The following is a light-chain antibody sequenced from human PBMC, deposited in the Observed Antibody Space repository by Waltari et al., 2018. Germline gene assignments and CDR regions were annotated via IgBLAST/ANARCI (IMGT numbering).Light chain of an antibody. CDR3: QQRSNWSPALT. CDR2: DAS. J-gene: IGKJ4*01. Sequence: EIVLTQSPATLSLSPGERATLSCRASQSVGNYLAWYQQKPGQAPRLLIYDASNMATGIPARFSGSVSGTDFTLTISSLEPEDFAVYYCQQRSNWSPALTFGGGTKVEIK. CDR1: QSVGNY. V-gene: IGKV3-11*01.